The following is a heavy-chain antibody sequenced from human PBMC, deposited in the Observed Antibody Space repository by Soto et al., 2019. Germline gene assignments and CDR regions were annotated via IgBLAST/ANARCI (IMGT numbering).Heavy chain of an antibody. CDR3: SADLPYWGAYAFDY. Sequence: GGSLRLSCAASGFTFSSYAMIWVRQAPGKGLEWVSVISGGGHTTYYADSARGRFTISRDNSKNTLYLRMNSLKTEDTALYYCSADLPYWGAYAFDYWGQGTLVTVSS. V-gene: IGHV3-23*01. CDR2: ISGGGHTT. D-gene: IGHD3-16*01. J-gene: IGHJ4*02. CDR1: GFTFSSYA.